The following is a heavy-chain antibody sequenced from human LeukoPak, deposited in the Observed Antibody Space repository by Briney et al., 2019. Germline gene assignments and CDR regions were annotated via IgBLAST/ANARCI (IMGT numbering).Heavy chain of an antibody. V-gene: IGHV3-23*01. J-gene: IGHJ4*02. CDR1: GFTFTTYG. CDR3: AKDSHWILFDD. D-gene: IGHD2-2*03. CDR2: IGGSGTRT. Sequence: GGSLRLSCSASGFTFTTYGMNWVRQAPGKGLEWVSGIGGSGTRTYYADSVKGRFTISRDNSKNTLYLQMNCLRDEDTAVYYCAKDSHWILFDDWGQGTLVTVSS.